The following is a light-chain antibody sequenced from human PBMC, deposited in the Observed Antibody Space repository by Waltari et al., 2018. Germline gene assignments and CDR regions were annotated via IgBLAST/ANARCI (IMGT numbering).Light chain of an antibody. Sequence: DIQVTQSPSSLSASVGDRVTITCRASQNIKNYLSWYQHKEGKAPKLLIYTASTLHSGGPLRFSGSGSGTEFTLVISSLQPEDFATYYCQQTYTAPLSFGAGTKVGMK. CDR2: TAS. CDR3: QQTYTAPLS. J-gene: IGKJ4*01. V-gene: IGKV1-39*01. CDR1: QNIKNY.